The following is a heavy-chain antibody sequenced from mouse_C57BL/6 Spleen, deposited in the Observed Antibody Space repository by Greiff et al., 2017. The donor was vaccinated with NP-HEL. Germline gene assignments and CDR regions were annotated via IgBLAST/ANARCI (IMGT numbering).Heavy chain of an antibody. J-gene: IGHJ1*03. Sequence: VQLQQSGPELVKPGASVKISCKASGYAFSSSWMNWVKQRPGKGLEWIGRIYPGDGDTNYNGKFKGKATLTADKSSSTAYMQLSSLTSEDSAVYFCARGRSNFYWYFDVWGTGTTVTVSS. CDR1: GYAFSSSW. CDR3: ARGRSNFYWYFDV. D-gene: IGHD2-5*01. V-gene: IGHV1-82*01. CDR2: IYPGDGDT.